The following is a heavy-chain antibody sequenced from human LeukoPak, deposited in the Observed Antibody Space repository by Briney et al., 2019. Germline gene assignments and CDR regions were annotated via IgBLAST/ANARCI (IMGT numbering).Heavy chain of an antibody. J-gene: IGHJ6*03. D-gene: IGHD5-18*01. V-gene: IGHV3-48*01. CDR1: GFTFSSYE. Sequence: GGSLRLSCAASGFTFSSYEMNWVRQAPGKGLEWVSYISSSSDTIYYADSVKGRFTISRDNAKNSLYLQMNSLRAEDTALYYCAKDLEGYSYGYYYYYMDVWGKGTTVTVSS. CDR2: ISSSSDTI. CDR3: AKDLEGYSYGYYYYYMDV.